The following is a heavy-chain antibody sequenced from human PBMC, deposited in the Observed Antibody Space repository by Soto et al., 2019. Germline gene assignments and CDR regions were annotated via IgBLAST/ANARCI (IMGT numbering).Heavy chain of an antibody. Sequence: PGGSLRLSCAASGFIFSNAWMNWVRQAPGKGLEWVGRIKSKANGETIDYADSVKGRFTISRDNSKDTLYLQMNNLRAEDTAVYYCAKPPDYNWNDYWGQGTLVTVSS. CDR1: GFIFSNAW. D-gene: IGHD1-20*01. V-gene: IGHV3-15*07. J-gene: IGHJ4*02. CDR2: IKSKANGETI. CDR3: AKPPDYNWNDY.